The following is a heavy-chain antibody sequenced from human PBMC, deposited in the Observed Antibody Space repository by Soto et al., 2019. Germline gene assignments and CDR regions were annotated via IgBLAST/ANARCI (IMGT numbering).Heavy chain of an antibody. CDR1: GGSISSYY. J-gene: IGHJ4*02. CDR2: IYTSGST. V-gene: IGHV4-4*07. CDR3: ARVITIFGREEYFDY. Sequence: QVQLQESGPGLVKPSETLSLTCTVSGGSISSYYWSWIRQPAGKGLEWIGRIYTSGSTNYNPSLKSRVTMSVDTAKNQFSLRLSSVTAADTAVYYCARVITIFGREEYFDYWGQGTLVTVSS. D-gene: IGHD3-3*01.